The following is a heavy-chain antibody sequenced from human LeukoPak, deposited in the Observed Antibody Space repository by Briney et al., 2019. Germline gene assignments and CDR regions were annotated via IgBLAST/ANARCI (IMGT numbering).Heavy chain of an antibody. V-gene: IGHV4-34*01. CDR2: INHSGST. CDR3: ARGGDCSGGSCYADYYYYYMDV. D-gene: IGHD2-15*01. Sequence: SETLSLTCAVYGGSFSGYYWSWLRQPPGKGLEWIGEINHSGSTNYNPSLKSRVTISVDTSKNQFSLKLSSVTAADTAVYYCARGGDCSGGSCYADYYYYYMDVWGKGTTVTVSS. J-gene: IGHJ6*03. CDR1: GGSFSGYY.